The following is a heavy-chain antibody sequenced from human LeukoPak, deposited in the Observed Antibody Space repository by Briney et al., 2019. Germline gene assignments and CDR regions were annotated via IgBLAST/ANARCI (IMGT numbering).Heavy chain of an antibody. Sequence: GGSLRLSCAASGFTFSGYGMRWVRQAPGKGLEWVAFIRYDESNKYYADSVKGRFTISRDNSKNTLYLQMNSLRTEDTAVYYCSGIAVAGIYWGQGTLVTVSS. CDR3: SGIAVAGIY. V-gene: IGHV3-30*02. CDR2: IRYDESNK. CDR1: GFTFSGYG. D-gene: IGHD6-19*01. J-gene: IGHJ4*02.